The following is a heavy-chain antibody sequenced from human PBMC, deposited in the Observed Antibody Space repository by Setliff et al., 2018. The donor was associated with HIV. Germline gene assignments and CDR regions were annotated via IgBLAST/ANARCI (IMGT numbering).Heavy chain of an antibody. D-gene: IGHD1-1*01. CDR3: AREGERKAGTTAGNFDY. CDR1: GGTFSSYA. Sequence: SVKVSCKASGGTFSSYAISWVRQAPGQGLEWMGGIIPIFGTANYAQKFQGRVTITTDESTSTAYMELSSLRSEDTAVYYCAREGERKAGTTAGNFDYWGQGTLVTVSS. J-gene: IGHJ4*02. CDR2: IIPIFGTA. V-gene: IGHV1-69*05.